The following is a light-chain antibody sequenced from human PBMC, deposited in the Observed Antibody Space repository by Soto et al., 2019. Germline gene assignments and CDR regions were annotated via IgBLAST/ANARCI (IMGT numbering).Light chain of an antibody. V-gene: IGKV3-20*01. CDR2: GTF. J-gene: IGKJ1*01. Sequence: EIVLTQSPGTLSVSPGERATLSCRASETISSDKLAWYQQKPGQPPSLLIYGTFRRATGIPNRFSGSGSGTIFTITISRLEPEDSAIDYCQQYGSWTFGQGTKVEI. CDR3: QQYGSWT. CDR1: ETISSDK.